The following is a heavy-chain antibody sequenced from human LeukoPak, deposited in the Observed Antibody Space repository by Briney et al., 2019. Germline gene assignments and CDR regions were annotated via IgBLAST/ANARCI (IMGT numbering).Heavy chain of an antibody. CDR2: IYSGGST. V-gene: IGHV3-66*01. CDR1: GFTVSSNY. Sequence: GGSLRLSCAASGFTVSSNYMSWVRQAPGKGLEWVSVIYSGGSTDYADSVKGRFTISRDNSKNTLYLQMNSLRAEDTAVYYCARDDYGGNTDAFDIWGQGTMVTVPS. CDR3: ARDDYGGNTDAFDI. J-gene: IGHJ3*02. D-gene: IGHD4-23*01.